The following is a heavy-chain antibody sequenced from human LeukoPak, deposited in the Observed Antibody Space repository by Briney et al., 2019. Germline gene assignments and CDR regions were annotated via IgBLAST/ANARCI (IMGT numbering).Heavy chain of an antibody. CDR3: TRVSLVGISDY. CDR1: GFTFSDYS. CDR2: ISSSSSTI. D-gene: IGHD2-8*02. V-gene: IGHV3-48*01. Sequence: PGGSLRLSCAASGFTFSDYSMNWVRQAPGKGLEWVSYISSSSSTIYYADSVKGRFTISRDNAKNSLYLQMNSLRGDDTAVYYCTRVSLVGISDYWGKGTLVTVSS. J-gene: IGHJ4*02.